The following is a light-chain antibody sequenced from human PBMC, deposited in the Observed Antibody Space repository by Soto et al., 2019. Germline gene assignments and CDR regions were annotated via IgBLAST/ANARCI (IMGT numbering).Light chain of an antibody. CDR2: EVT. J-gene: IGLJ1*01. V-gene: IGLV2-23*02. CDR1: SSDVGSYNL. CDR3: CSYAGSSTFYV. Sequence: QSVLTQPASVSGSPGQSITISCTGTSSDVGSYNLVSWYQQHPGKASKLMIYEVTKWPSGVSNRFSGSKSGNTASLTISGLQAEDEADYYCCSYAGSSTFYVFGTGTKLTVL.